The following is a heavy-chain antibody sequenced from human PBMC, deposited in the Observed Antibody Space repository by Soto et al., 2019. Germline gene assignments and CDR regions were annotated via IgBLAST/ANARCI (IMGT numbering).Heavy chain of an antibody. CDR1: GGSISSSNW. V-gene: IGHV4-4*02. J-gene: IGHJ3*02. Sequence: SETLSLTCAVSGGSISSSNWWSWVRQPPGKGLEWIGEIYHSGSTNYNPSLKSRVTISVDKSKNQFSLKLSSVTAADTAVYYCARDGRFRVTVTTAFDIWGQGTMVTVSS. CDR2: IYHSGST. CDR3: ARDGRFRVTVTTAFDI. D-gene: IGHD4-4*01.